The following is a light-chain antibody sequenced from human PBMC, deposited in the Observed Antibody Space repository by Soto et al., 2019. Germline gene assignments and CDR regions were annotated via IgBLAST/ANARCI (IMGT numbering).Light chain of an antibody. V-gene: IGLV1-44*01. Sequence: QSVLTQPPSASGTPRQRVTMCCSGSGSNIGSSTVNWYQQLPGTAPRLLIYNNNQRPSGVPDRFSGSKSGTSASLAISGLQSDDEADYYCAAWDGSLHGYVFGTGTKVTVL. CDR1: GSNIGSST. J-gene: IGLJ1*01. CDR3: AAWDGSLHGYV. CDR2: NNN.